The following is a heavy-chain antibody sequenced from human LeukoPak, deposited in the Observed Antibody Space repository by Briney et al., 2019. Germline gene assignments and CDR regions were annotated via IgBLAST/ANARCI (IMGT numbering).Heavy chain of an antibody. CDR2: IKYDGTHK. CDR1: GISFSSYW. CDR3: ASSHDSSGND. J-gene: IGHJ4*02. Sequence: GGSLRLSCVASGISFSSYWMAWVRRAPGKGLEWVANIKYDGTHKFYADSVKGRFTISRDNAKNSLFLEMNSLRADDTAVYFCASSHDSSGNDWGQGTQVTVSS. D-gene: IGHD3-22*01. V-gene: IGHV3-7*01.